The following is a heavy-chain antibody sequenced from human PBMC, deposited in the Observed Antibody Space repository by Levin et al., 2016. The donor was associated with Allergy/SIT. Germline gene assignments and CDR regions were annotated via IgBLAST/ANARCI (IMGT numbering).Heavy chain of an antibody. V-gene: IGHV1-18*01. CDR1: GYTFTSYG. D-gene: IGHD3-22*01. J-gene: IGHJ4*02. CDR3: ARDRTQDSSGYRGFDY. CDR2: ISAYNGNT. Sequence: ASVKVSCKASGYTFTSYGISWVRQAPGQGLEWMGWISAYNGNTNYAQKLQGRVTMTTDTSTSTAYMELRSLRSDDTAVYYCARDRTQDSSGYRGFDYWGQGTLVTVSS.